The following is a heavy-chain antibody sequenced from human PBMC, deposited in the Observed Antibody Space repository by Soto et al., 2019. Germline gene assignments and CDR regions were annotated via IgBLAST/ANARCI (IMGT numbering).Heavy chain of an antibody. D-gene: IGHD2-2*01. CDR2: ISWNSGSI. CDR1: GFTFDDYA. J-gene: IGHJ3*02. V-gene: IGHV3-9*01. Sequence: GGSLRLSCAASGFTFDDYAMHWVRQAPGKGLEWVSGISWNSGSIGYADSVKGRFTISRDNAKNSLYLQMNSLRAEDTALYYCAKDKGEGVVVPAAISAFDIWGQGTMVTVSS. CDR3: AKDKGEGVVVPAAISAFDI.